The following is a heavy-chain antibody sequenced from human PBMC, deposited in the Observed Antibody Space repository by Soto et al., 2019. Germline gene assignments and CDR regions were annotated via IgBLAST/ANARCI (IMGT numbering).Heavy chain of an antibody. CDR3: AKAAGYHLLRAYYYYMDV. CDR2: ISGVGST. Sequence: GEFLGLCCSATGFIVSNYYINWVCKAQEQRLEWVSVISGVGSTFYADSVKGRFTISRDNSKNTLYLQIDSLSAEDTAVYYCAKAAGYHLLRAYYYYMDVWGKGTTVTVSS. D-gene: IGHD2-2*01. CDR1: GFIVSNYY. V-gene: IGHV3-66*01. J-gene: IGHJ6*03.